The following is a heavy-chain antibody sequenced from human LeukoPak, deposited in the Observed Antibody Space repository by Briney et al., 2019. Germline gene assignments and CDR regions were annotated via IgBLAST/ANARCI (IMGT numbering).Heavy chain of an antibody. J-gene: IGHJ3*02. CDR2: ISSSSSYI. V-gene: IGHV3-21*01. CDR3: ARAPSGSYGYAFDI. D-gene: IGHD1-26*01. Sequence: PGGSLRLSCAASGFTFSSYSMNWVRQAPGKGLDWVSSISSSSSYIYYADSVKGRFTISRDNAKNSLYLQMNSLRAEDTSVYYCARAPSGSYGYAFDIWGQGTMVTVSS. CDR1: GFTFSSYS.